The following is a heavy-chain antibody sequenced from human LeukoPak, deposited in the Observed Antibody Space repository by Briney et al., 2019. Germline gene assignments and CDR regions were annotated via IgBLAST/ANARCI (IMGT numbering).Heavy chain of an antibody. CDR1: GFTFSSYG. J-gene: IGHJ6*02. CDR2: ISYDGSNK. V-gene: IGHV3-30*03. D-gene: IGHD7-27*01. CDR3: ATTDPSTGDPYYYYGMDV. Sequence: GGSLRLSCAASGFTFSSYGMHWVRQAPGKGLEWVAVISYDGSNKYYADSVKGRFTISRDNSENTLYLQMNSLRAEDTAVYYCATTDPSTGDPYYYYGMDVWGQGTTVTVSS.